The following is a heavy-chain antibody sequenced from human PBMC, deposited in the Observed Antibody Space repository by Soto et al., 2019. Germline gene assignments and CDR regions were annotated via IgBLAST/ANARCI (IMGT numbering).Heavy chain of an antibody. V-gene: IGHV4-4*02. J-gene: IGHJ4*02. CDR3: ARPYYYGSGSYPTVDY. D-gene: IGHD3-10*01. CDR2: IYHSAST. Sequence: QVQLQESGPGLVKPSGTLSLTCAVSGGSISSSNWWSWVRQPPGKGLECIGEIYHSASTNYTPSLKSRVTISVDKSKTQFAPKLSSVTAAYTAVYYCARPYYYGSGSYPTVDYWCQGTLVTVCS. CDR1: GGSISSSNW.